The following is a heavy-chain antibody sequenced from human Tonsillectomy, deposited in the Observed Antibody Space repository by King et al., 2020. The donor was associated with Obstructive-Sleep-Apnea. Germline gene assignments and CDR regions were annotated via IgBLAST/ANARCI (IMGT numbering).Heavy chain of an antibody. V-gene: IGHV3-23*04. Sequence: VQLVESGGGLVQPGGSLRLSCAASGFTFGSYAMSWVRQTPGKGLEWVSAISGSGGSTYFADSVKGRFTISRDNSKNTLYLQMNSLRAEGTAVYYCAKDRGYCSSTSCERDFYNYYYGMDVWGQGTTVTVSS. CDR3: AKDRGYCSSTSCERDFYNYYYGMDV. CDR1: GFTFGSYA. CDR2: ISGSGGST. D-gene: IGHD2-2*01. J-gene: IGHJ6*02.